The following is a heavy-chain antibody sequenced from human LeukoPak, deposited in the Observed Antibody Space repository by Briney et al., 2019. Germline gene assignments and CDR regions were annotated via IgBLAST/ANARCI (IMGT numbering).Heavy chain of an antibody. CDR1: GYTFTSYD. Sequence: ASVKVSCKASGYTFTSYDINWVRQATGQGLEWMGWINPNSGGTNYAQKFQGRVTMTRDTSISTAYMELSRLRSDDTAVYYCARDSDYGGNRGVWFDPWGQGTLVTVSS. D-gene: IGHD4-23*01. V-gene: IGHV1-2*02. CDR3: ARDSDYGGNRGVWFDP. J-gene: IGHJ5*02. CDR2: INPNSGGT.